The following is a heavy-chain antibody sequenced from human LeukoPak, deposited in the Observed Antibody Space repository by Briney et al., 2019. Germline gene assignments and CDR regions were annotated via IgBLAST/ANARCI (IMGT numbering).Heavy chain of an antibody. CDR3: AREKATWEYYYDSSGYFDY. V-gene: IGHV3-48*02. CDR1: GFTFSSYS. Sequence: GGSLRLSCAASGFTFSSYSMNWVRQAPGKGLEWVSYISSSSTIYYADSVKGRFTISRDNAKNSLYLQMNSLRDEDTAVYYCAREKATWEYYYDSSGYFDYWGQGTLVTVSS. J-gene: IGHJ4*02. D-gene: IGHD3-22*01. CDR2: ISSSSTI.